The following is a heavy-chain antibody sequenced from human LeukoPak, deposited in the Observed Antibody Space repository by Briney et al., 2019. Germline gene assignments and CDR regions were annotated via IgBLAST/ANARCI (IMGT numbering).Heavy chain of an antibody. J-gene: IGHJ5*02. CDR1: GYTFTDYY. CDR3: ARAKWESSTTCYGA. Sequence: ASVTVSCKASGYTFTDYYIHWVRQAPGQGLEWMGWINPNSGDTNYAQKFQGRVTMTRDTSISTAYMELSSLKSDDTAVYYCARAKWESSTTCYGAWGQGTLVTVSS. CDR2: INPNSGDT. V-gene: IGHV1-2*02. D-gene: IGHD2-2*01.